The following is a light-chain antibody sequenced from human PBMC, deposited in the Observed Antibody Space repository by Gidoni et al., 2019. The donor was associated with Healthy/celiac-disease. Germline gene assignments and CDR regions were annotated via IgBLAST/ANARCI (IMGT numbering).Light chain of an antibody. CDR3: AAWDDSLNGRV. CDR1: SSNIGSNT. J-gene: IGLJ1*01. CDR2: SNN. V-gene: IGLV1-44*01. Sequence: QSLLTQPPSASGTPGPRVTLSCSGSSSNIGSNTVNWYQQLPGPAPKLLIYSNNQRPSGVPDRFSGSKSGTSASLAISGLQSEDEADYYCAAWDDSLNGRVFGTGTKVTVL.